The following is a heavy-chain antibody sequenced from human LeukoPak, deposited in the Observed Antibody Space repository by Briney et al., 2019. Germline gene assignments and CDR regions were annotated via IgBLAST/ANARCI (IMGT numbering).Heavy chain of an antibody. D-gene: IGHD6-6*01. V-gene: IGHV3-74*01. CDR3: ASRSSSSSVDY. CDR1: GFTFSSYW. CDR2: INSDGSST. J-gene: IGHJ4*02. Sequence: PGGSLRLSCAASGFTFSSYWMHWVRQAPGKGLVLVSRINSDGSSTSYADSVKGRFTISRDNAKNTLYLQMNSLRAEDTAVYYCASRSSSSSVDYWGQGTLVTVSS.